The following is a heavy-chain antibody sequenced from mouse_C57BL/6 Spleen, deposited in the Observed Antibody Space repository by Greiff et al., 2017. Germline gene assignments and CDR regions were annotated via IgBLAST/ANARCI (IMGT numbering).Heavy chain of an antibody. CDR3: AKFSYDYDPYYYAMDY. V-gene: IGHV2-5*01. Sequence: QVQLKESGPGLVQPSQSLSITCTVSGFSLTSYGVHWVRQSPGKGLEWLGVIWRGGSTDYNAAFMSRLSITKDNSKSQVFFKMNSLQADDTAIYYCAKFSYDYDPYYYAMDYWGQGTSVTVSS. J-gene: IGHJ4*01. D-gene: IGHD2-4*01. CDR2: IWRGGST. CDR1: GFSLTSYG.